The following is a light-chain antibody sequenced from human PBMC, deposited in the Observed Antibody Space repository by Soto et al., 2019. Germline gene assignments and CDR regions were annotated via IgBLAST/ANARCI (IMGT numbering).Light chain of an antibody. V-gene: IGLV1-47*01. CDR2: KNN. Sequence: QPVLTQPPSASGTPGQRVTISCSGSSSNIGNFYVYWYQQLPGTAPKLLIYKNNQRPLGVPDRFSGSKSGTSASLAISGLRSEDDADYYCAAWDDSLSGPGVFGGGTQLTVL. J-gene: IGLJ7*01. CDR3: AAWDDSLSGPGV. CDR1: SSNIGNFY.